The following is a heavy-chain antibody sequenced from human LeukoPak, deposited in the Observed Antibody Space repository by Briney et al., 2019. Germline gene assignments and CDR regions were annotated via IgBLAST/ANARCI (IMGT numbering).Heavy chain of an antibody. D-gene: IGHD3-22*01. Sequence: SETLSLTCTVSGDSMGNYSWDWLRHPAGKGLEWIGRIRSDGTTYANTSLESAVTMSVDTSNNHISLRLSPATAADTAVYYCARGTGFYTTYYMDVWGKGTTVTVSS. V-gene: IGHV4-4*07. J-gene: IGHJ6*03. CDR1: GDSMGNYS. CDR2: IRSDGTT. CDR3: ARGTGFYTTYYMDV.